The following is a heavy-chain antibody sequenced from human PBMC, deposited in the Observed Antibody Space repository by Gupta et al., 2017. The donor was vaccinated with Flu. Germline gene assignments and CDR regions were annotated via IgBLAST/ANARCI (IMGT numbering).Heavy chain of an antibody. D-gene: IGHD1-26*01. J-gene: IGHJ4*02. CDR2: ISSGSSTK. CDR3: ARDGRSSYDY. V-gene: IGHV3-48*02. CDR1: GFTFSTYR. Sequence: EVQLVESGGGLVQPGGSLRLSCSASGFTFSTYRMNWVRQAQGKGLEWVSYISSGSSTKYDADSVKGRFTISRDNAKNSLYLQMNSLRDEDTAVYYCARDGRSSYDYWGQGTLVTVSS.